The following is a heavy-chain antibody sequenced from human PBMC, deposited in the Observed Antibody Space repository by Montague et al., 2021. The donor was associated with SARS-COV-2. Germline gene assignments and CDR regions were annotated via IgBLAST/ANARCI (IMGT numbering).Heavy chain of an antibody. CDR2: IYYSGST. J-gene: IGHJ6*02. CDR1: GDSISNYS. CDR3: ARHLRVTTVTSNMHHYAMDV. V-gene: IGHV4-59*08. Sequence: SETLSLTCSVSGDSISNYSWSWIRQSPGKGLEWIGYIYYSGSTNYNPSLTSRVTISGDTSKNQVSLKLTSVTAADTAVYYCARHLRVTTVTSNMHHYAMDVWGQGTTVTVSS. D-gene: IGHD4-11*01.